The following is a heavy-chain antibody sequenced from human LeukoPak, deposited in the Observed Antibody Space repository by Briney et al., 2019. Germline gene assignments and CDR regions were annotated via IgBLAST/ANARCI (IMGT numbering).Heavy chain of an antibody. Sequence: ASVKVSCKASGYTFTGYYMHWVRQAPGQGLEWMGWINPNSGGTNYEQKFQGRVTMTRDTSISTAYMELSRLRSDDTAVYYCAREAIAAAGTFDYWGQGTLVTVSS. V-gene: IGHV1-2*02. D-gene: IGHD6-13*01. CDR3: AREAIAAAGTFDY. J-gene: IGHJ4*02. CDR1: GYTFTGYY. CDR2: INPNSGGT.